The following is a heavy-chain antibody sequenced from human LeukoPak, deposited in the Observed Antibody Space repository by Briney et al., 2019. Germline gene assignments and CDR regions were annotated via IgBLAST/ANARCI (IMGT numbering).Heavy chain of an antibody. CDR1: GFTFSSYA. CDR3: AKESTVVTGLGAFDY. J-gene: IGHJ4*02. D-gene: IGHD2-15*01. V-gene: IGHV3-23*01. Sequence: GWSLRLSCAASGFTFSSYAMSWVRQAPGKGLEWVSAISGSGGSTYYADSVKGRFTISRDNSKNTLYLQMNSLRAEDTAVYYCAKESTVVTGLGAFDYWGQGTLVTVSS. CDR2: ISGSGGST.